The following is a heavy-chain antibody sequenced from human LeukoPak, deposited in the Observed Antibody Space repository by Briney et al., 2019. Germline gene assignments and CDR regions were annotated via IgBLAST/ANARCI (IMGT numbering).Heavy chain of an antibody. CDR3: ASWFSGGNYALGY. CDR2: ISTYNGNT. D-gene: IGHD4-11*01. V-gene: IGHV1-18*01. Sequence: ASVKVSCTASVYTFTSYGISWLRQAPGQGLEWMGWISTYNGNTNYAQKLQDRVTMTTDTSTTTAYMDLRSLRTDDTAIYYCASWFSGGNYALGYWGQGTRVTVSS. J-gene: IGHJ4*02. CDR1: VYTFTSYG.